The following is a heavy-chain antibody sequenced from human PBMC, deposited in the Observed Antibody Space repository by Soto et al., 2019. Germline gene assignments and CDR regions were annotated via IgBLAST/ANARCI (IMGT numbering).Heavy chain of an antibody. Sequence: GGSLRLSCAASGFTFSSYDMHWVRQATGKGLEWVSAIGTAGDTYYPGSVKGRFTISRENAKNSLYLQMNSLRAGDTAVYYCSRDTGITGAHPNYGMDVWGQGTTVTVSS. CDR3: SRDTGITGAHPNYGMDV. D-gene: IGHD1-20*01. CDR2: IGTAGDT. CDR1: GFTFSSYD. V-gene: IGHV3-13*01. J-gene: IGHJ6*02.